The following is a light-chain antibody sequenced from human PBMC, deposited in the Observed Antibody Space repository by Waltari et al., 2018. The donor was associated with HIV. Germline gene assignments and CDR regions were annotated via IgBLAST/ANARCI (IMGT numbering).Light chain of an antibody. V-gene: IGLV3-1*01. CDR2: KDN. Sequence: SYEVTQPPSVAVSPGQTASITCSGYGLGDKYTCWYQQKPGQAPFLVIYKDNKRPSGIPERFSGSSSGHTATLTISGTLPMDEADYYCQAWGSTTSGVFGRGTKLTVL. CDR1: GLGDKY. CDR3: QAWGSTTSGV. J-gene: IGLJ2*01.